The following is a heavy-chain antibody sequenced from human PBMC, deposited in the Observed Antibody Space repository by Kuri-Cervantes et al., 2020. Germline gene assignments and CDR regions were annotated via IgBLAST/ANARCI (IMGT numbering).Heavy chain of an antibody. CDR1: GGSISSYY. V-gene: IGHV4-59*12. CDR3: AREGIVGATTGSYFDY. J-gene: IGHJ4*02. D-gene: IGHD1-26*01. Sequence: SETLSLTCTVSGGSISSYYWSWIRQPPGKGLEWIGSIYYSGSTYYNPSLKSRVTISVDTSKNQFSLKLSSVTAADTAVYYCAREGIVGATTGSYFDYWGQGTLVTVSS. CDR2: IYYSGST.